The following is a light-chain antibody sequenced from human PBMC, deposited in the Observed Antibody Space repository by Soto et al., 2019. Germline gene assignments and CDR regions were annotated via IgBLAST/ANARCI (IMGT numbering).Light chain of an antibody. Sequence: QSALTQPASVSGSPGQSITISCSGTSSGVGGYNYVSWYQQHPGKPPKLMIDYVSKRPSGVSNRFSGPRSGNTAPLTFSVPQAEDGADYYGSSYTGGSTYVFETGTRVPVL. CDR2: YVS. J-gene: IGLJ1*01. V-gene: IGLV2-14*03. CDR1: SSGVGGYNY. CDR3: SSYTGGSTYV.